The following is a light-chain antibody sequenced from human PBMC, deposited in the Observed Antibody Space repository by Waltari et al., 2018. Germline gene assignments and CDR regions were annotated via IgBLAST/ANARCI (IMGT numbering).Light chain of an antibody. CDR2: LNAEGSH. CDR3: QTGGHGTWV. Sequence: QLVLTQSPSASASLLASAKRTCTLSSGHSSNIIAWPQLLPEKDPRFLMKLNAEGSHSRGAGMPVRFSGTSSGAERYLTISSRQPEDEADYYCQTGGHGTWVFGGGTKLTVL. CDR1: SGHSSNI. V-gene: IGLV4-69*01. J-gene: IGLJ3*02.